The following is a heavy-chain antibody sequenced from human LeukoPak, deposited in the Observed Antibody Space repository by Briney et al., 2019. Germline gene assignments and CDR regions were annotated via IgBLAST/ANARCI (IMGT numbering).Heavy chain of an antibody. CDR1: GGSISSYY. CDR2: IYYSGST. V-gene: IGHV4-59*08. D-gene: IGHD6-13*01. CDR3: ARQGGYSSSPDF. Sequence: SETLSLTCTVSGGSISSYYWSWIRQPPGKGLEWIGYIYYSGSTNYNPSLKSRVTISIDTSKNQFSLKLRSVTAADTAVYYCARQGGYSSSPDFWGQGTLVTVSS. J-gene: IGHJ4*02.